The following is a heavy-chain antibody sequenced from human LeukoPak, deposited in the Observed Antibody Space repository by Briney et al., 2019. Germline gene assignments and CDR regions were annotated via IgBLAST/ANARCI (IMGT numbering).Heavy chain of an antibody. V-gene: IGHV4-30-4*01. J-gene: IGHJ6*04. D-gene: IGHD3-10*01. Sequence: SETLSLTCTVSGGSISSGDYYWSWIRQPPGKGLEWIGYIYYSGSTYYNPSLKSRVTISVDTSKNQFSLQLNSVTPEDTALYYCVRSGDTGSLDVWGKGTTATVSS. CDR1: GGSISSGDYY. CDR3: VRSGDTGSLDV. CDR2: IYYSGST.